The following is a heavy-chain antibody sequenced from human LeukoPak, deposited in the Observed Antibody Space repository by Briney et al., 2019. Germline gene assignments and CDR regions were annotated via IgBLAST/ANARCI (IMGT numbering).Heavy chain of an antibody. CDR3: ARLWDYGDFQNAFDI. CDR2: ISSSSSFI. V-gene: IGHV3-21*01. D-gene: IGHD4-17*01. J-gene: IGHJ3*02. CDR1: GFTFSSHT. Sequence: GGSLRLSCAASGFTFSSHTVTWVRQAPGRGLEWVSSISSSSSFIHYADSVRGRFTVSRDNAKKSLYLQMNSLRAEDTAVYYCARLWDYGDFQNAFDIWGQGTTVTVSS.